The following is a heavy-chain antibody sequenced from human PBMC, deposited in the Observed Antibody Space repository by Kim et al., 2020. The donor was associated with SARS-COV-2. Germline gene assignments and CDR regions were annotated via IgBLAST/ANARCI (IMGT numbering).Heavy chain of an antibody. CDR3: ARGIEMATKSGYFDY. V-gene: IGHV1-46*01. CDR2: INPSGGST. CDR1: GYTFTSYY. J-gene: IGHJ4*02. D-gene: IGHD5-12*01. Sequence: ASVKVSCKASGYTFTSYYMHWVRQAPGQGLEWMGIINPSGGSTSYAQKFQGRVTMTRDTSTSTVYMELSSLRSEDTAVYYCARGIEMATKSGYFDYWGQGTLVTVSS.